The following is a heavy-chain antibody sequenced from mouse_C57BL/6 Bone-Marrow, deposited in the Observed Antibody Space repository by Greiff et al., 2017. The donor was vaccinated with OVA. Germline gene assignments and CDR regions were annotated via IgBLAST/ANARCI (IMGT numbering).Heavy chain of an antibody. CDR2: INPSTGGT. CDR1: GYSFTGYY. J-gene: IGHJ3*01. V-gene: IGHV1-42*01. CDR3: AISDGYFFAD. D-gene: IGHD2-3*01. Sequence: EVKLQESGPELVKPGASVKISCKASGYSFTGYYMNWVKQSPEKSLEWIGEINPSTGGTTYNQKFKAKATLTVDKSSSTAYMQLKSLTSEDSAVYYCAISDGYFFADWGQGTLVTVSA.